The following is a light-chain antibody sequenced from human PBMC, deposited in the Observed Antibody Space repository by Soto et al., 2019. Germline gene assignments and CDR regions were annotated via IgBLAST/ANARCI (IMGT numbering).Light chain of an antibody. J-gene: IGLJ2*01. CDR1: SSDIGGYNF. V-gene: IGLV2-14*01. CDR3: SSYTSGSTLVV. Sequence: QSALTQPASVSGSPGQSITVSCTGTSSDIGGYNFVSWYQQHPGKAPKLMIYEVRNRPSGVSNRFSGSKSGNTASLTISGLQAEDEADYYCSSYTSGSTLVVFGGGTKLTVL. CDR2: EVR.